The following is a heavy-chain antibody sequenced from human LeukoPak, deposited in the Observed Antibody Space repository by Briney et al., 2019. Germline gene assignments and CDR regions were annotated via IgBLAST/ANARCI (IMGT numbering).Heavy chain of an antibody. CDR1: GGSISSSSYY. D-gene: IGHD6-13*01. CDR3: ASEHPIAAAANYYYYGMDV. V-gene: IGHV4-39*01. CDR2: IYYSGST. J-gene: IGHJ6*02. Sequence: PSETLSLTCTVSGGSISSSSYYWGWIRQPPGKGLEWIGSIYYSGSTYYNPSLKSRVTISVDTSKNQFSLKLSPVTAADTAVYYCASEHPIAAAANYYYYGMDVWGQGTTVTVSS.